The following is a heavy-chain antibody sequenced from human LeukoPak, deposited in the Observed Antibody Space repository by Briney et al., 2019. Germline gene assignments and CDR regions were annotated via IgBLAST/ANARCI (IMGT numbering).Heavy chain of an antibody. Sequence: PSETLSLTCAVYGGSFSGYYWIWIRQPPEKGLEWIGEINHSGSTNYNPSLKSRVTISVDTSKNHLSLKLSSVTAADTAVYYCASRLGYYVSSGYYYWGQGTLVTVSS. CDR3: ASRLGYYVSSGYYY. D-gene: IGHD3-22*01. J-gene: IGHJ4*02. V-gene: IGHV4-34*01. CDR1: GGSFSGYY. CDR2: INHSGST.